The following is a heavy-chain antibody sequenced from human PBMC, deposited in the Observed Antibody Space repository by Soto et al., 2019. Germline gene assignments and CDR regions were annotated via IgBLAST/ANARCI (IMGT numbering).Heavy chain of an antibody. V-gene: IGHV1-69*01. CDR2: IIPMFRTA. Sequence: QVQLVQSGAEVKKPGSSVKVSCKASGDTFSSYAINWVRQAPGQGLEWMGGIIPMFRTANYAQKFKGRVTITAGESTITVYMELSSLRSEDTAVYYCARVGPSHYYDSSGYYSPLDYWGQGTLVTVSS. J-gene: IGHJ4*02. D-gene: IGHD3-22*01. CDR3: ARVGPSHYYDSSGYYSPLDY. CDR1: GDTFSSYA.